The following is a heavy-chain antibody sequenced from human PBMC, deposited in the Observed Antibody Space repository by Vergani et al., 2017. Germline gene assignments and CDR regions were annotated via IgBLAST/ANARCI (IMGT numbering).Heavy chain of an antibody. CDR2: IIPILGIA. D-gene: IGHD2-21*02. J-gene: IGHJ4*02. Sequence: QVQLVQSGAEVKKPGSSVKVSCKASGGTFSSYAISWVRQAPGQGLEWMGRIIPILGIANYAQKFQGRVTITADKSTSTAYMELSRMRSEDTAVYYCAGGRWGGDCYLDYWGQGTLVTVSS. CDR1: GGTFSSYA. V-gene: IGHV1-69*04. CDR3: AGGRWGGDCYLDY.